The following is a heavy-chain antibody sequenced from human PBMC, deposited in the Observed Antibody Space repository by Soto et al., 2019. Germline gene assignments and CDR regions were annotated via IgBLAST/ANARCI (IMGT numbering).Heavy chain of an antibody. CDR1: GGSMNNYY. D-gene: IGHD3-9*01. V-gene: IGHV4-59*01. CDR3: ARGWFWTGSFNWFDP. Sequence: PSETLSLTCTVSGGSMNNYYWSWIRQPPGGGLEWIGYIYYSGSINYDPSLESRVAMSVDTSKNQFSLKLTSVTAADTAVYYCARGWFWTGSFNWFDPWGQGILVTVSS. J-gene: IGHJ5*02. CDR2: IYYSGSI.